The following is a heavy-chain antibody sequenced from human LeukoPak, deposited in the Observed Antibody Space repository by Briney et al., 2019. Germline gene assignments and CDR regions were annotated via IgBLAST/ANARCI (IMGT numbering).Heavy chain of an antibody. CDR1: GYTFTGYY. Sequence: ASVKVSCKASGYTFTGYYMHWVRQAPGQGLGWMGWINPNSGGTNYAQKFQGRVTMTRDTSISTAYMELSRLRSDDTAVYYCARDAAAAGTYYYYMDVWGKGTTVTVSS. CDR3: ARDAAAAGTYYYYMDV. D-gene: IGHD6-13*01. J-gene: IGHJ6*03. CDR2: INPNSGGT. V-gene: IGHV1-2*02.